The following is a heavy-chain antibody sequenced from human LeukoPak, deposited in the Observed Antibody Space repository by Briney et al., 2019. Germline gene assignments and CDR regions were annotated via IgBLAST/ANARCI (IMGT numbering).Heavy chain of an antibody. D-gene: IGHD3-10*01. Sequence: SETLSLTCTVSGYSISSGYYWGWIRQPPGKGLEWIGYIYYSGSTNYNPSLKSRVTISVDTSKNQFSLKLSSVTAADTAVYYCARGIPMVRGIARPYYMDVWGKGTTVTISS. V-gene: IGHV4-61*01. J-gene: IGHJ6*03. CDR1: GYSISSGYY. CDR2: IYYSGST. CDR3: ARGIPMVRGIARPYYMDV.